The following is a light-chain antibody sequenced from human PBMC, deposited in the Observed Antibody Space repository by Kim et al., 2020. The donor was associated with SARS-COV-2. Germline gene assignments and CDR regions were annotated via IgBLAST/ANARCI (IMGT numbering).Light chain of an antibody. CDR2: DVS. CDR1: NSDVGSYHL. Sequence: QYALTQTASVSGSPGQSITISCTGTNSDVGSYHLVSWYQQHPGKAPKVMIYDVSKRPSGVSNRFSGSRSGDTASLTISGLQAEDEADYYCCSYAGSLWVFGGGTKVTVL. J-gene: IGLJ3*02. CDR3: CSYAGSLWV. V-gene: IGLV2-23*02.